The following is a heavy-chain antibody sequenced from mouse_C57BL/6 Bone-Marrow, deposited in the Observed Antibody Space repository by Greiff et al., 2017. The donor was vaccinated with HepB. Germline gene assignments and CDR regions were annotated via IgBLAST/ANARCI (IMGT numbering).Heavy chain of an antibody. V-gene: IGHV2-2*01. CDR2: IWSGGST. D-gene: IGHD1-1*01. CDR3: ARRERVYYYGSGAWFAY. CDR1: GFSLTSYG. J-gene: IGHJ3*01. Sequence: VKLMESGPGLVQPSQSLSITCTVSGFSLTSYGVHWVRQSPGKGLEWLGVIWSGGSTDYNAAFISRLSISKDNSKSQVFFKMNSLQADDTAIYYCARRERVYYYGSGAWFAYWGQGTLVTVSA.